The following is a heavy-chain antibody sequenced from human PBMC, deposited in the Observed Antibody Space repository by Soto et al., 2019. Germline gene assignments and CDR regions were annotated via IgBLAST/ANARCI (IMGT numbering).Heavy chain of an antibody. CDR3: ARDLLRITIFGVVKGNYYYYGMDV. CDR1: GGTFSSYA. J-gene: IGHJ6*02. D-gene: IGHD3-3*01. V-gene: IGHV1-69*13. CDR2: IILFFGTA. Sequence: GASVKVSCKASGGTFSSYAISWVRQAPGQGLEWMGGIILFFGTANYAKNFQVRVMITADESTSTAYMELSSLRFEDTAVYYCARDLLRITIFGVVKGNYYYYGMDVWGQGTTVTVSS.